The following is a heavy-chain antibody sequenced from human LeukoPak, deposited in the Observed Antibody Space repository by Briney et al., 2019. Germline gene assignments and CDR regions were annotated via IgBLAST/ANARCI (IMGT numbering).Heavy chain of an antibody. CDR2: MNPNSGNT. J-gene: IGHJ3*02. CDR1: GYTFTSYD. V-gene: IGHV1-8*01. D-gene: IGHD5-18*01. Sequence: ASVQVSCQASGYTFTSYDINWVRQATGQGLERMGWMNPNSGNTGYAQKFQGRVTMTRNTSISTAYMELSSLRSEDTAVYYCARGSGYSYGYAFDIWGQGTMVTVSS. CDR3: ARGSGYSYGYAFDI.